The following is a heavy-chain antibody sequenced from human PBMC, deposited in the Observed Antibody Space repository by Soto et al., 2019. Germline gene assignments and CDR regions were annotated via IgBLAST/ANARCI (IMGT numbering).Heavy chain of an antibody. J-gene: IGHJ4*02. Sequence: EVQLVESGGGLVQPGGSLRLSCAASGFTFSTSWMHWVRQTPGKGLVWVSHINPDGSITNYADYAKGRFTISRDNAKNTLCLQMNNLIAEDTSVSFFARDIGYGGNWGQGTLVTVSS. CDR3: ARDIGYGGN. D-gene: IGHD3-16*01. CDR1: GFTFSTSW. V-gene: IGHV3-74*01. CDR2: INPDGSIT.